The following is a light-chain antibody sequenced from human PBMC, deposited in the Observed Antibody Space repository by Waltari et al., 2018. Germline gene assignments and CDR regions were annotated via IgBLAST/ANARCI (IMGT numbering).Light chain of an antibody. J-gene: IGKJ2*01. CDR3: QQYEDVPYT. Sequence: DIQIPQSPSSLSASVGDRVTITCQASQDISTYLNWYQQKPGKAPKLLIYDVSNLEKGVPSRFSGGGSETDFSFTISSLQSEDIATSYCQQYEDVPYTFGQGTKLMIK. CDR2: DVS. CDR1: QDISTY. V-gene: IGKV1-33*01.